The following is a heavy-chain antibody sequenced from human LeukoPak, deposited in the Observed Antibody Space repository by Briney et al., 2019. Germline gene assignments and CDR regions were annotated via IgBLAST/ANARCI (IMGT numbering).Heavy chain of an antibody. CDR2: ISAGSGNT. D-gene: IGHD1-1*01. J-gene: IGHJ3*02. CDR1: GDSSRTNA. Sequence: ASVKVSCKASGDSSRTNAIVWLRQAPGQRPEWMGWISAGSGNTKYSQTFQDRLTLTRDTAASTVYMDLSSLRPEDTAVYFCARERDDDPFDIWGQGTLVIVPS. CDR3: ARERDDDPFDI. V-gene: IGHV1-3*01.